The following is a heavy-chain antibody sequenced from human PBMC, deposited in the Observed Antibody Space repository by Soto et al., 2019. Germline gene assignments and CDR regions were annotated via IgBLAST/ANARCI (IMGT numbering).Heavy chain of an antibody. Sequence: SETLSLTCTVSGGSFSSYYWSWFRQPAGKGLEWIGRIYTSGNTNYNPSLKSRVTMSVDTSKNQFSLKLSSVTAADTAVYYCARGSMVYGMDVWGQGTMVTVSS. CDR2: IYTSGNT. J-gene: IGHJ6*02. V-gene: IGHV4-4*07. CDR1: GGSFSSYY. CDR3: ARGSMVYGMDV. D-gene: IGHD3-10*01.